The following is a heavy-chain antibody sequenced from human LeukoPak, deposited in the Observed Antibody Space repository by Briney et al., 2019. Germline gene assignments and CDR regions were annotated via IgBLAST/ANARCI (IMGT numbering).Heavy chain of an antibody. CDR1: GGSISGYY. D-gene: IGHD1-26*01. CDR2: IYTSGST. Sequence: PSETLSLTCTVSGGSISGYYWSWIRQPAGKGLEWIGRIYTSGSTNYNPSLKSRVTMSVDTSKNQFSLKLSSVTAADTAVYYFTRGGGSYYADFDYWGQGTLVTVSS. V-gene: IGHV4-4*07. J-gene: IGHJ4*02. CDR3: TRGGGSYYADFDY.